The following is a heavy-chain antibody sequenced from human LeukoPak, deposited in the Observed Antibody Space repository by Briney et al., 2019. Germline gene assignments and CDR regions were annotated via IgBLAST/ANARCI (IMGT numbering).Heavy chain of an antibody. D-gene: IGHD3-16*01. J-gene: IGHJ4*02. CDR1: GFTFSSHW. Sequence: GGSLRLSCVASGFTFSSHWMTWVRQAPGKGLEWVSSISSSSSYIYYADSVKGRFTISRDNAKNSLYLQVNSLRAEDTAVYYCARVSRDWGTNDYWGQGTLVTVSS. V-gene: IGHV3-21*01. CDR3: ARVSRDWGTNDY. CDR2: ISSSSSYI.